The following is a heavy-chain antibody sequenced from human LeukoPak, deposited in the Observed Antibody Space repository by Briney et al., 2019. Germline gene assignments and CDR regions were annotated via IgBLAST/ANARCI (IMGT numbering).Heavy chain of an antibody. CDR2: IYSGGTT. J-gene: IGHJ4*02. Sequence: GVSLRLSCAASGFIVSSDSISWVRQAPGKGLDWVSIIYSGGTTNYADSVRARFTISRDNSKNTVYLQMNSLRVEDTAVYCCARATLDNWGQGTLVTVSS. CDR3: ARATLDN. V-gene: IGHV3-53*01. CDR1: GFIVSSDS.